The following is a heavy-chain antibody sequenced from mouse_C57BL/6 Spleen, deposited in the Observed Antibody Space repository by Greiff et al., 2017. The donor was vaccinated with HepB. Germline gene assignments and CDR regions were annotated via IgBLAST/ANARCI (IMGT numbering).Heavy chain of an antibody. Sequence: QVQLQQPGAELVRPGTSVKLSCKASGYTFTSYWMHWVKQRPGQGLEWIGVIDPSDSYTNYNQKFKGKATLTVDTSSSTAYMQLSSLTSEDSAVYYCASRGSSYGDYAMDYWGQGTSVTVSS. CDR3: ASRGSSYGDYAMDY. CDR1: GYTFTSYW. V-gene: IGHV1-59*01. J-gene: IGHJ4*01. CDR2: IDPSDSYT. D-gene: IGHD1-1*01.